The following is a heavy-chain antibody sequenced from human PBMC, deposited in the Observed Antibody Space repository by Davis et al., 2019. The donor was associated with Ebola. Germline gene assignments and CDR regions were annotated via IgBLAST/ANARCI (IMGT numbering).Heavy chain of an antibody. Sequence: ASVKVSCKASGYTFTSYYMHWVRQAPGQGLEWMGIINPSGGSTSYAQKFQGRVTMTRDTSTSTVYMELSSLRSEDTAVYYCVVGATSYYFDYWGQGALVTVSS. D-gene: IGHD1-26*01. V-gene: IGHV1-46*01. J-gene: IGHJ4*02. CDR3: VVGATSYYFDY. CDR1: GYTFTSYY. CDR2: INPSGGST.